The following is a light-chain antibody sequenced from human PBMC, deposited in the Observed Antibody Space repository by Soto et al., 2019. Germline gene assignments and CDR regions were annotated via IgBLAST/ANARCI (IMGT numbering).Light chain of an antibody. CDR2: ATS. V-gene: IGKV1-27*01. CDR1: QGIAPY. J-gene: IGKJ4*01. CDR3: QKYNTAPLT. Sequence: DVQMTQSPSSLSAFVGDRVTITCRASQGIAPYLAWFQQKPGKVPKLLIYATSTLQSGVPSRFSGSGSGTDFTLTIRSLQLEDVATYYCQKYNTAPLTFGGGTKVEIK.